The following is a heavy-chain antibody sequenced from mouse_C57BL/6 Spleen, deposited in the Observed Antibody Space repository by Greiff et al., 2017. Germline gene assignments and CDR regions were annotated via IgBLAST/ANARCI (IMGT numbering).Heavy chain of an antibody. CDR2: IDPSDSYT. CDR3: ARGGYYGSSPLYAMDY. D-gene: IGHD1-1*01. CDR1: GYTFTSYW. Sequence: VQLQQPGAELVKPGASVKLSCKASGYTFTSYWMQWVKQRPGQGLEWIGEIDPSDSYTNYNQKFKGKATLTADTSSSTAYMQLSSLTSEDSAVYYCARGGYYGSSPLYAMDYWGQGTSVTVSS. V-gene: IGHV1-50*01. J-gene: IGHJ4*01.